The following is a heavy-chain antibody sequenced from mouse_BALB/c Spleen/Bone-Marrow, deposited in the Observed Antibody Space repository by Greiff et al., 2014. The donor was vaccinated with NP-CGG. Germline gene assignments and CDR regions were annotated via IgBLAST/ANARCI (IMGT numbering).Heavy chain of an antibody. CDR2: ISSGGSYT. J-gene: IGHJ2*01. CDR1: GFTFSSYG. Sequence: VQLKESGGDLVKPGGSLKLSCAASGFTFSSYGMSWVRQTPDKRLEWVATISSGGSYTYYPDSVKGRFTISRDNAKNTLYLQMSSLKAEDTAMYYCARSEGGRRGLFDYWGQGTTLTGSS. CDR3: ARSEGGRRGLFDY. V-gene: IGHV5-6*01.